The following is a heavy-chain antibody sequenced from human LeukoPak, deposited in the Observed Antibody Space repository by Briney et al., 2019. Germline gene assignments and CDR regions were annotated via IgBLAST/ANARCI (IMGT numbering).Heavy chain of an antibody. J-gene: IGHJ4*02. CDR3: AREALTALGGVPPFDY. D-gene: IGHD3-3*02. CDR1: AFSLNAYN. CDR2: ISYTGTYI. Sequence: KPGGSLRLSCAASAFSLNAYNMNWVRQAPGKGLEWVSSISYTGTYIYYADSVKGRFTISRDNAQNSLYLQMNSLRAEDTAVYYCAREALTALGGVPPFDYWGQGTLVTVSS. V-gene: IGHV3-21*01.